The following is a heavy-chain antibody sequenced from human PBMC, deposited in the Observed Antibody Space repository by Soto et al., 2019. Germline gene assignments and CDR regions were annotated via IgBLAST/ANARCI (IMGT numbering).Heavy chain of an antibody. J-gene: IGHJ6*02. CDR2: ISYDGSNK. Sequence: QVQLVESGGGVVQPGRSLRLSCAASGFTFSSYGMHWVRQAPGKGLEWVAVISYDGSNKYYADSVKGRFTISRDNSKNTLYLQMSSLRAEDTAVYYCVKDGSSGWPYYYGLDVWGQGTTATVSS. D-gene: IGHD6-19*01. CDR3: VKDGSSGWPYYYGLDV. V-gene: IGHV3-30*18. CDR1: GFTFSSYG.